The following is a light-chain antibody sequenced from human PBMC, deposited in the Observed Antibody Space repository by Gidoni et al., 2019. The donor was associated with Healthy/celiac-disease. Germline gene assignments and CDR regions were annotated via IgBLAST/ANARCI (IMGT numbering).Light chain of an antibody. CDR2: DAS. CDR1: QSVSSS. Sequence: EIVLTQSPATLSLSPGERATLSCRASQSVSSSLAWYQQKPGQAPRLLIYDASNRDTGIPARFSGSGSGTDLTLTSSSLEPENFAGYYCQQRSRFGQGTKVEIK. CDR3: QQRSR. J-gene: IGKJ1*01. V-gene: IGKV3-11*01.